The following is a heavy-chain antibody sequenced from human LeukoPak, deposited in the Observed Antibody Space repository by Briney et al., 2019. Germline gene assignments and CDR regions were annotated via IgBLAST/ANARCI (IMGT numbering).Heavy chain of an antibody. CDR1: GFTFSSYA. Sequence: GGSLRLSCAASGFTFSSYAMYWVRQAPGKGLECVALISSDGRNKYYTDSEKGRFTISRDTSKNTLYLQTNSLRAEDTSMYYCAKELRGGVFPDYWGQGTLVTVSS. CDR3: AKELRGGVFPDY. D-gene: IGHD6-13*01. V-gene: IGHV3-30*18. J-gene: IGHJ4*01. CDR2: ISSDGRNK.